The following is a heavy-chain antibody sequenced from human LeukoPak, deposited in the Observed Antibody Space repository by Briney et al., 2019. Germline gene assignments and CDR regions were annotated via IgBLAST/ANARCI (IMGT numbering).Heavy chain of an antibody. J-gene: IGHJ5*02. CDR1: GDTFTSYA. Sequence: ASVKVSCKASGDTFTSYAMHWVRQAPGQRLEWMGWINAGNGNTKYSQKFQGRVTITRDTSASTAYMELSSLRSDDTAVYYCARLHCSSTSCYENWFDPWGQGTLVTVSS. D-gene: IGHD2-2*01. CDR3: ARLHCSSTSCYENWFDP. CDR2: INAGNGNT. V-gene: IGHV1-3*01.